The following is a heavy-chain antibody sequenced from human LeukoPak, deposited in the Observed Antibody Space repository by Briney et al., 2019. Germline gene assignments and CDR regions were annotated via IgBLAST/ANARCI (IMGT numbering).Heavy chain of an antibody. CDR2: IYYTGTT. CDR3: ARDVTVGDYAFDY. J-gene: IGHJ4*02. D-gene: IGHD4-17*01. Sequence: SETLSLTCSVSGGSISGYYWGWIRQPPGQGLEWIGYIYYTGTTNYNPSLKSRVTISVDTSKNQFSLKLTSVTAADTAVYYCARDVTVGDYAFDYWGQGTLVTVSS. V-gene: IGHV4-59*01. CDR1: GGSISGYY.